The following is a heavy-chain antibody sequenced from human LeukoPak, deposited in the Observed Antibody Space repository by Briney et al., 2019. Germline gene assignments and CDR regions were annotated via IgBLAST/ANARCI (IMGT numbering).Heavy chain of an antibody. D-gene: IGHD3-22*01. J-gene: IGHJ4*02. CDR2: IKQDGSEK. Sequence: GGSLRLPCAASGFTFSSYWMSWVRQAPGKGLEWVANIKQDGSEKYYVDSVKGRFTISRDNAKNSLYLQMNSLRAEDTAVYYCARETSSMIVVVQNYFDYWGQGTLVTVSS. CDR3: ARETSSMIVVVQNYFDY. V-gene: IGHV3-7*01. CDR1: GFTFSSYW.